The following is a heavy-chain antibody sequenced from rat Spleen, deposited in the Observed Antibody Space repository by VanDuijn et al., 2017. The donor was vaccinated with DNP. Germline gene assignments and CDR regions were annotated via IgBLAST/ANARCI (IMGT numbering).Heavy chain of an antibody. J-gene: IGHJ3*01. CDR3: TREEAPFAY. V-gene: IGHV2S12*01. CDR2: ISNGGST. CDR1: GFSLTSYG. Sequence: QVQLKESGPGLVQPSQTLSLTCTVSGFSLTSYGVSWVRQPPGKGLEWIAAISNGGSTYYNSALKSRLSISRDTSKSQVFLKMNSLQTEDTAIYFCTREEAPFAYWGQGTLVTVSS.